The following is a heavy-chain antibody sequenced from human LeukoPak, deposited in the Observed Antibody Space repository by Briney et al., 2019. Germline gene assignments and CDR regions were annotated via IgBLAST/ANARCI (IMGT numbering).Heavy chain of an antibody. J-gene: IGHJ4*02. D-gene: IGHD2/OR15-2a*01. Sequence: SETLSLTCTVSGASISSYYWSWIRQSPGKGLEWIGYIYTRGNTNYNPSLRSRVSMSADTSKNQLSLNLSSVTAADSAVYYCARHAPGSRGDFDSWGQGTLVTVSA. CDR1: GASISSYY. V-gene: IGHV4-4*09. CDR2: IYTRGNT. CDR3: ARHAPGSRGDFDS.